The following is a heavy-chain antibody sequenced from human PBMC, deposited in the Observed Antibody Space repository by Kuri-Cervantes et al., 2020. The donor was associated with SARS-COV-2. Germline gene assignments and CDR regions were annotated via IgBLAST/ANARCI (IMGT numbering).Heavy chain of an antibody. V-gene: IGHV3-21*01. CDR1: GFTFSSYS. D-gene: IGHD2/OR15-2a*01. Sequence: GESLKISCAASGFTFSSYSMNWVRQAPGKGLEWVSSISSSSSYIYYADSVKGRFTISRDNAKNSLYLQMNSLRAEDTAVYYCAREGGDGYTTFSAFNYWGQGTLVTVSS. CDR2: ISSSSSYI. J-gene: IGHJ4*02. CDR3: AREGGDGYTTFSAFNY.